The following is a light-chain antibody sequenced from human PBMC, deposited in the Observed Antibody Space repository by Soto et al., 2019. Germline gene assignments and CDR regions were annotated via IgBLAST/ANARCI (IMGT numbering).Light chain of an antibody. J-gene: IGLJ1*01. V-gene: IGLV1-47*01. CDR3: AAWDDSLSAHYV. CDR1: SSNLGSNY. CDR2: RNN. Sequence: QSALTQPPSASGTPGQRVTISCSGSSSNLGSNYVYWYQQLPGTAPKLLIYRNNQRPSGVPDRFSGSKSGTSASLAISGLRSEDEADYYCAAWDDSLSAHYVFGTGTKVTVL.